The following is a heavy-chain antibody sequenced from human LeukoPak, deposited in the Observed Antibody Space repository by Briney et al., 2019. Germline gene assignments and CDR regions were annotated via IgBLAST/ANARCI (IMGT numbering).Heavy chain of an antibody. D-gene: IGHD3-22*01. Sequence: PGGSQRLSCAASGFSFSSYEMNWVRQSPGKSLEWISYISASGTVTHYADSVEGRFTISRDNAKSSLYLQMNSLRGEDTAVYYCATDRYPRPYDSSGYYYSNWFDPWGQGTLVTVSS. J-gene: IGHJ5*02. V-gene: IGHV3-48*03. CDR1: GFSFSSYE. CDR2: ISASGTVT. CDR3: ATDRYPRPYDSSGYYYSNWFDP.